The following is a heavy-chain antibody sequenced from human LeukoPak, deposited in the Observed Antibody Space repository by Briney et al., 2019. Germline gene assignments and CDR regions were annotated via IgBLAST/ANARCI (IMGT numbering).Heavy chain of an antibody. Sequence: PGGSLRLSCAASGFTFSSYAMSWVRQAPGKGLEWVSGVSGSGSSTYYADSVKGRFTVSRDNSKDTLYLQMNSLRAEDTAVYYCAKDTIDYYGNSGYYRGWGQGTLVTVSS. J-gene: IGHJ4*02. CDR1: GFTFSSYA. D-gene: IGHD3-22*01. V-gene: IGHV3-23*01. CDR2: VSGSGSST. CDR3: AKDTIDYYGNSGYYRG.